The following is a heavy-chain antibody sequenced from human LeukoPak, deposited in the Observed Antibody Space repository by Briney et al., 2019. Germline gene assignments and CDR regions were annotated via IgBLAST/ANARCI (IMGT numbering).Heavy chain of an antibody. V-gene: IGHV3-48*04. CDR2: ISSSSSTI. Sequence: GGSLRLSCAASGFTFSSYSMNWVRQAPGKGLEWVSYISSSSSTIYYADSVKGRFTISRDNAKNSLYLQMNSLRAEDTAVYYCAREGWYLDYWGQGTLVTVSS. J-gene: IGHJ4*02. D-gene: IGHD4-23*01. CDR3: AREGWYLDY. CDR1: GFTFSSYS.